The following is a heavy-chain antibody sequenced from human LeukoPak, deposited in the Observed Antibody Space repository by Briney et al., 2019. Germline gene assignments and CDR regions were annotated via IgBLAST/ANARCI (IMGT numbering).Heavy chain of an antibody. CDR3: AKDPYSNYGVNWFDP. V-gene: IGHV3-23*01. Sequence: PGGSLRLSCSASGFTFTNAWMSWVRQAPGKGLEWVSSISGSGGATYYADSVKGRFTISRDNSKNTLYLQMNTLRAGDTAVYYCAKDPYSNYGVNWFDPWGQGTLVTVSS. CDR1: GFTFTNAW. D-gene: IGHD4-17*01. CDR2: ISGSGGAT. J-gene: IGHJ5*02.